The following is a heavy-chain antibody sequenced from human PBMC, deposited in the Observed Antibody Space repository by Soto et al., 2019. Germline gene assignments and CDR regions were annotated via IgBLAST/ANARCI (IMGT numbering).Heavy chain of an antibody. CDR2: VGGSGDTT. CDR1: GFTFSRFA. Sequence: DVHLLESGGGLVQPGGSLRLSCAASGFTFSRFAMSWVRQAPGKGLEWVSAVGGSGDTTYYADSVKGRFTISRDNSKNTLYLQMNSLRADDTAVYYCAKALGYYDTSGTFDYWGQGTLVTVSS. V-gene: IGHV3-23*01. J-gene: IGHJ4*02. CDR3: AKALGYYDTSGTFDY. D-gene: IGHD3-22*01.